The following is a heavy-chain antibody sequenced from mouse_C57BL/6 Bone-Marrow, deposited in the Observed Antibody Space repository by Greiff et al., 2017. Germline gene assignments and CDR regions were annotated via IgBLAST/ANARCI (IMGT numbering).Heavy chain of an antibody. CDR2: INPYNGGT. D-gene: IGHD2-5*01. J-gene: IGHJ3*01. Sequence: EVQLQQSGPVLVKPGASVKMSCKASGYTFTDYYMNWVKQSHGKSLEWIGVINPYNGGTSYNQKFKGKATLTVDKSSSTAYMELNSLTSEDSAVYYCARPSYYSNPAWFAYWGQGTLVTVSA. CDR1: GYTFTDYY. CDR3: ARPSYYSNPAWFAY. V-gene: IGHV1-19*01.